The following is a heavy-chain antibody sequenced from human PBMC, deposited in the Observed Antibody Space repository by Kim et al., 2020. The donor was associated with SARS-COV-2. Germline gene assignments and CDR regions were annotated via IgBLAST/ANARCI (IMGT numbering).Heavy chain of an antibody. V-gene: IGHV4-4*02. CDR1: GGSISSSNW. Sequence: SETLSLTCAVSGGSISSSNWWSGVRQPPGKGLWWFGAIYNSGSTNYNPSLKSRVTISVDKSKNQFSLKLSSVTAADTAVYYCARVGGCYRFDYWGQGTLVTVSS. CDR2: IYNSGST. D-gene: IGHD2-21*01. CDR3: ARVGGCYRFDY. J-gene: IGHJ4*02.